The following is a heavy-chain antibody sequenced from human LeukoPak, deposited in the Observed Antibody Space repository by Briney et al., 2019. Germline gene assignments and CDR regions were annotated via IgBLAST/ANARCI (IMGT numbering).Heavy chain of an antibody. CDR1: GFTFSSYA. CDR2: ISGSDGSA. V-gene: IGHV3-23*01. D-gene: IGHD3-3*01. J-gene: IGHJ4*02. Sequence: PGGSLRLSCAASGFTFSSYAMSWVRQAPGKGLEWVSVISGSDGSADYADSVKGRFTISRDNSKNTLYLQMNSLRAEDAAVYYCAKLDDFWSGPFDYWGQGTLVTVSS. CDR3: AKLDDFWSGPFDY.